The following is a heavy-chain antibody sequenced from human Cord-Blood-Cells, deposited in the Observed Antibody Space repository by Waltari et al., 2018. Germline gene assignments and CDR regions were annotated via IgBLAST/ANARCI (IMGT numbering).Heavy chain of an antibody. J-gene: IGHJ4*02. V-gene: IGHV1-2*02. CDR2: INPNSGGT. CDR1: GSTFTGYS. D-gene: IGHD5-12*01. Sequence: QVQLVQAGAEAKKPGASVKVACKASGSTFTGYSMHWVRQAPGQGLEWLGLINPNSGGTNYAQKFQGRVTMTRDTSISTAYMELSRLRSDDTAVYYCAREAVYSGYDLTYWGQGTLVTVSS. CDR3: AREAVYSGYDLTY.